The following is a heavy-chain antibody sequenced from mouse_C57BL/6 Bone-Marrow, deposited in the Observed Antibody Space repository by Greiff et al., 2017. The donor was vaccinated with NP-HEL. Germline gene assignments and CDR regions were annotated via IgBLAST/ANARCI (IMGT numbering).Heavy chain of an antibody. J-gene: IGHJ1*03. CDR2: IDPSDSYT. Sequence: VQLQQPGAELVRPGTSVKLSCKASGYTFTSYWMHWVKQRPGQGLEWIGVIDPSDSYTNYNQKFKCKATLTVDTSSSTAYMQLSSLTSEDSAVYYCARSGSTMITTRYFDVWGTGTTVTVSS. V-gene: IGHV1-59*01. CDR3: ARSGSTMITTRYFDV. D-gene: IGHD2-4*01. CDR1: GYTFTSYW.